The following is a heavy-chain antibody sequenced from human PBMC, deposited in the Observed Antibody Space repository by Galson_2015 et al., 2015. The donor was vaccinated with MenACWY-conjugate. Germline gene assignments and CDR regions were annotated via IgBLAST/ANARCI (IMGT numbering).Heavy chain of an antibody. V-gene: IGHV4-39*01. CDR1: GGSISSRISY. CDR2: AYNSGTT. CDR3: ARHSIRKSVAVAGTGNHFDP. Sequence: SETLSLTCTVSGGSISSRISYWGWTRQPPGKGLEWIASAYNSGTTYYNPSLKRRVIISTDTSKNQFSLKLTSVIAADTAVYYCARHSIRKSVAVAGTGNHFDPWGQGTLVTVSS. D-gene: IGHD6-19*01. J-gene: IGHJ5*02.